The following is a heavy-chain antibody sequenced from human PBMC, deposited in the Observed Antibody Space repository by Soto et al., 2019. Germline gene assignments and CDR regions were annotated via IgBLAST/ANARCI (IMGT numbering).Heavy chain of an antibody. D-gene: IGHD4-4*01. CDR2: ISSSSSTI. CDR1: GFTFSSYS. J-gene: IGHJ6*03. CDR3: AKSTTVTNLYYYYYMDV. Sequence: GGSLRLSCAASGFTFSSYSMNWVRQAPGKGLEWVSYISSSSSTIYYADSVKGRFTISRDNAKNSLYLQMNSLRAEDTAVYYCAKSTTVTNLYYYYYMDVWGKGTTVTVSS. V-gene: IGHV3-48*01.